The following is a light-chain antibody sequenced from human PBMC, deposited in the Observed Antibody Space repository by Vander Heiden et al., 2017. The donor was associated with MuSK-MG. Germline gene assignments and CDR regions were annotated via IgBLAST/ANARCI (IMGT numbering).Light chain of an antibody. CDR3: CTESGREVV. V-gene: IGLV2-23*02. J-gene: IGLJ2*01. CDR1: SSDVVTYDL. CDR2: EVS. Sequence: QYALTQPASVSGSPGQSLTISCTGTSSDVVTYDLVSWYQPHPGKTPKPMIYEVSKRPSGGCTRFSGSQSGSTASLTISGLQAEDETDYYCCTESGREVVFGGGTKLTVL.